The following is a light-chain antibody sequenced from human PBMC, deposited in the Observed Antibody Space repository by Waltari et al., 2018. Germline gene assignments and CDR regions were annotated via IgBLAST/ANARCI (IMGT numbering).Light chain of an antibody. CDR3: QEYDSHWS. Sequence: DIQLTQSPSTLSASVGDRVTLTCRASQGIGRWLAWYQQKPGKTPDLLIYKASMLERGVPSRVGGSGSGTEFTLTITGLQPLDVATYYCQEYDSHWSFGQGTKVEIK. CDR2: KAS. J-gene: IGKJ1*01. CDR1: QGIGRW. V-gene: IGKV1-5*03.